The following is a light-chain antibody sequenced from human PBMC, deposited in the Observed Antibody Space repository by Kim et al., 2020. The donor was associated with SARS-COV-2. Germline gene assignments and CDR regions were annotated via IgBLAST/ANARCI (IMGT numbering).Light chain of an antibody. J-gene: IGLJ3*02. Sequence: PRSTVPFPGGSNTGCVTSGHYAYWFQQRPGQAPRTLIYYTSGKNSWTPARFSGSLLGGKAALTLSGAQPEDEAEYYCLLSYGGTRMFGGGTQLTVL. CDR3: LLSYGGTRM. V-gene: IGLV7-46*01. CDR1: TGCVTSGHY. CDR2: YTS.